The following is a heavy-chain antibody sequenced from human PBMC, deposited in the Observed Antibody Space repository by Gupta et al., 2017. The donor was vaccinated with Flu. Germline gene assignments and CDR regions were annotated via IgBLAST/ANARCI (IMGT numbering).Heavy chain of an antibody. CDR2: ISSSSSYI. Sequence: QAPGKGLEWVSSISSSSSYIYYADSVKGRVTISRHNAKNSLYLQMNSLRAEDTAVYYCARAWDVTVAGTFDYWGQGTLVTVSS. CDR3: ARAWDVTVAGTFDY. V-gene: IGHV3-21*01. J-gene: IGHJ4*02. D-gene: IGHD6-19*01.